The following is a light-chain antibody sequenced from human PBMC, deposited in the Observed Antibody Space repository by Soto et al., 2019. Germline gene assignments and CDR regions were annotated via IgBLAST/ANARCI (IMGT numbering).Light chain of an antibody. V-gene: IGKV1-39*01. CDR1: QSISSY. CDR2: AAS. Sequence: DIQMTQSPSSLSASVGDRVTITCRASQSISSYLNWYQQKPVKAPKLLIYAASSLQSGVPSSFSSSGSGTDFTLTISRLQPEDFATYYCQQSYSTLLFTFGPGTKVDIK. J-gene: IGKJ3*01. CDR3: QQSYSTLLFT.